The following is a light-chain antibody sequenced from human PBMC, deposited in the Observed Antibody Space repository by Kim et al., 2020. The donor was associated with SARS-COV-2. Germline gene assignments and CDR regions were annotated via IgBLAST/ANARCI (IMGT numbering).Light chain of an antibody. CDR3: QSYDGSNQGV. CDR2: EDN. V-gene: IGLV6-57*04. J-gene: IGLJ3*02. Sequence: NFMLTQPHSVSESPGKTVTISCTRSSGSIASNYVQWYQQRPGSAPTTVIYEDNQRPSGVPDRFSGSIDSSSNSASLSISGLKTEDEADYYSQSYDGSNQGVFGGGTKLTVL. CDR1: SGSIASNY.